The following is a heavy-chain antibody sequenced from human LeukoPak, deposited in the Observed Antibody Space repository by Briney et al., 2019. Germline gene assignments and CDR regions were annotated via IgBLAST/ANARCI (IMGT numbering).Heavy chain of an antibody. V-gene: IGHV1-3*01. D-gene: IGHD2-21*01. CDR3: ARDDCGDTCYPGGY. Sequence: VSVKVSCKASGYTFTNYVVHWVRQAPGQRPEWMGWINAGNGDTKYSQNFQGRVTITRDTSASTAYMELSSLTSEDTALYYCARDDCGDTCYPGGYWGQGTLVTVSS. CDR2: INAGNGDT. J-gene: IGHJ4*02. CDR1: GYTFTNYV.